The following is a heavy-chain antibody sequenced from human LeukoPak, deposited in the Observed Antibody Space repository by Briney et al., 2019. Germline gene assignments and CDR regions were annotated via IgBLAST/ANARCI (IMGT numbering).Heavy chain of an antibody. D-gene: IGHD6-13*01. CDR2: IWYDGSNK. J-gene: IGHJ6*02. CDR3: AKDLGIADYYYGMDV. Sequence: PGGSLRLSCAASGFTFSSYGMQWVRQAPGKGLEWVAVIWYDGSNKYYADSVKGRFTISRDNSKNTLYLQMNSLRAEDTAVYYCAKDLGIADYYYGMDVWGQGTTVTVSS. V-gene: IGHV3-33*06. CDR1: GFTFSSYG.